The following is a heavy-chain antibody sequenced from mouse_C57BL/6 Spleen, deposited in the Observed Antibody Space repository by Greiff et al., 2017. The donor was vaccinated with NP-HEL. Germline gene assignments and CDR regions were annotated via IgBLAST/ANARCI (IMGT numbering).Heavy chain of an antibody. Sequence: EVHLVESGGDLVKPGGSLKLSCAASGFTFSSYGMSWVRQTPDKRLEWVATISSGGSYTYYPDSVKGRFTISRDHAKNTLYLQMSSLKSEDPAMYYCARVYYYGSSVYYYAMDYWGQGTSVTVSS. D-gene: IGHD1-1*01. CDR1: GFTFSSYG. CDR2: ISSGGSYT. J-gene: IGHJ4*01. V-gene: IGHV5-6*01. CDR3: ARVYYYGSSVYYYAMDY.